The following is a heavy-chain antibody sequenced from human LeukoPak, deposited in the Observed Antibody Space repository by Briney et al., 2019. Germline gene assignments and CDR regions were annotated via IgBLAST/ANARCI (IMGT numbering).Heavy chain of an antibody. Sequence: GGSLRLSCAASGFIFSTYSMNWVRQAPGKGLEGISYISSSGLTIYYADSVKGRFTISRDNAKNSLYLQMNSLRAEDTAVYYCARDLEYNYGYDYWGQGTLVTVSS. CDR2: ISSSGLTI. J-gene: IGHJ4*02. V-gene: IGHV3-48*01. D-gene: IGHD5-18*01. CDR1: GFIFSTYS. CDR3: ARDLEYNYGYDY.